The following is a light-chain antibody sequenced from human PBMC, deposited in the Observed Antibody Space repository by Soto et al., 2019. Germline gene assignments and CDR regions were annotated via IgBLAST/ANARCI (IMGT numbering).Light chain of an antibody. CDR3: QQYNSYPYT. CDR2: AAS. CDR1: QSITTF. V-gene: IGKV1-39*01. Sequence: DIQVTQSPSSLSASVGDRVTITCRASQSITTFLNWYQQKPGNAPKLLIYAASSLQTGVPSRFSGSGSGTDFTLTISSLQREDFATYYCQQYNSYPYTFGQGTKLEIK. J-gene: IGKJ2*01.